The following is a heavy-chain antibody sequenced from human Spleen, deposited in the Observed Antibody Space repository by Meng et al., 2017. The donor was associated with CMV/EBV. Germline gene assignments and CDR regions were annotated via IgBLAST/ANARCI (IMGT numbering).Heavy chain of an antibody. CDR3: AKGGYSYGYLFDP. D-gene: IGHD5-18*01. CDR2: IGATAGGT. Sequence: GGSLRLSCAASGLTFSSYGMSWVRQAPGKGLEWVSSIGATAGGTYYADSVKGRFAISRDNAKNTLYLQMNSLRAEDTAVYYCAKGGYSYGYLFDPWGQGTLVTVSS. CDR1: GLTFSSYG. J-gene: IGHJ5*02. V-gene: IGHV3-23*01.